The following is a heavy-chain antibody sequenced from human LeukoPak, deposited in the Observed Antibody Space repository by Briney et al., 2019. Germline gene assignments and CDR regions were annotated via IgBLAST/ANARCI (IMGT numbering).Heavy chain of an antibody. CDR1: GGSFSGYY. D-gene: IGHD3-10*01. CDR3: ARVGYYYGSGTDY. Sequence: SETLSLTCAVYGGSFSGYYWSWIRQPPGKGLEGIVEINHSGSTNYNPSLKSRVTISVDTSKNQFSLKLSSVTAADTAVYYCARVGYYYGSGTDYWGQGTMVTVSS. J-gene: IGHJ4*02. CDR2: INHSGST. V-gene: IGHV4-34*01.